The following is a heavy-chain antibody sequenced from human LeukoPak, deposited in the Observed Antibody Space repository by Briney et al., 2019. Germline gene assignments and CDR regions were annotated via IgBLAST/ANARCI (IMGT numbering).Heavy chain of an antibody. CDR2: TNPNSGNT. V-gene: IGHV1-8*02. Sequence: ASVTVTFKCSGYTFTSYDINWLRQAYAQGLEWMGLTNPNSGNTGFAQKLQGRVTMSRNTSINTAYMELTSLRSEVTGMYYCARDPLRGAAGSYLLDYWGQGTLVTVSS. D-gene: IGHD3-10*01. CDR1: GYTFTSYD. J-gene: IGHJ4*02. CDR3: ARDPLRGAAGSYLLDY.